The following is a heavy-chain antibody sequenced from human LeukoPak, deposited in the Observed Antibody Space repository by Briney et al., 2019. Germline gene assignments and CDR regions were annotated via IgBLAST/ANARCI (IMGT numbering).Heavy chain of an antibody. V-gene: IGHV3-30-3*01. Sequence: PGRSLRLSCAASGFTFSSYAMHWVRQAPGKGLERVAVISYDGSNKYYADSVKGRFTISRDNSKNTLYLQMNSLRAEDTAVYYRATGRGYSYGPGEDYYYGMDVWGQGTTVTVSS. CDR1: GFTFSSYA. D-gene: IGHD5-18*01. CDR2: ISYDGSNK. J-gene: IGHJ6*02. CDR3: ATGRGYSYGPGEDYYYGMDV.